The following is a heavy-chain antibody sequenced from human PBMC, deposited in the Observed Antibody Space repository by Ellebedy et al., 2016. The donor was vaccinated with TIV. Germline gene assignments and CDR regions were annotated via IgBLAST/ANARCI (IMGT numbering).Heavy chain of an antibody. CDR1: GFSFSSYN. V-gene: IGHV3-21*01. D-gene: IGHD4-17*01. CDR3: KRHTYVYRDTVIPGY. CDR2: ITSMNYI. Sequence: PGGSLRLSCAASGFSFSSYNLNWVRQAPGKGLEWVSTITSMNYIYYADSVQGRFSISRDNAENSLYLQMNSLRAEDTAIYYCKRHTYVYRDTVIPGYWGQGTLVTVSS. J-gene: IGHJ4*02.